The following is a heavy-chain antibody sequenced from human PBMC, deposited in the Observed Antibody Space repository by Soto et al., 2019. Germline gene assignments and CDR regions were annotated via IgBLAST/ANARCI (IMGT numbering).Heavy chain of an antibody. D-gene: IGHD1-1*01. CDR2: FYYSGST. J-gene: IGHJ4*02. CDR1: GGSVSGGSDF. Sequence: SETLSLTCTVSGGSVSGGSDFWSWVRQPPGKGLEWIGYFYYSGSTKYNPSLKSRVTILEDTSKNQFSLKLNSVTAADTAVYYCAREGRMGTFDYWGQGAPVTVSS. CDR3: AREGRMGTFDY. V-gene: IGHV4-61*01.